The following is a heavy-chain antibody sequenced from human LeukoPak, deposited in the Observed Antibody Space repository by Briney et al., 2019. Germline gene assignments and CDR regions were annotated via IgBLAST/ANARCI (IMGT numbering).Heavy chain of an antibody. CDR1: GYTLTSYA. Sequence: ASRKVSSKASGYTLTSYAINWVRQAPGQGLEWMGWISAYNANTNYTQKLPGRVTMTTDTSTSTAYMELRSLRSDDTAVYYCARGDYYASGRAQSPWGQGTLVTVSS. CDR2: ISAYNANT. CDR3: ARGDYYASGRAQSP. V-gene: IGHV1-18*01. J-gene: IGHJ5*02. D-gene: IGHD3-10*01.